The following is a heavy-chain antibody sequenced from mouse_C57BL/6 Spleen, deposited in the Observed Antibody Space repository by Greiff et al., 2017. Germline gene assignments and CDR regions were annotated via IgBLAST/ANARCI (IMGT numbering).Heavy chain of an antibody. D-gene: IGHD1-1*01. CDR1: GYTFTSYW. V-gene: IGHV1-55*01. Sequence: QVQLQQPGAELVKPGASVKMSCKASGYTFTSYWITWVKQRPGQGLEWIGDIYPGSGSTNYNQKFKGKSTLTVDKSSSTAYMQLSSLTSEDSAVYYCARSGGLLYYFDYWGQGTTLTVSS. J-gene: IGHJ2*01. CDR2: IYPGSGST. CDR3: ARSGGLLYYFDY.